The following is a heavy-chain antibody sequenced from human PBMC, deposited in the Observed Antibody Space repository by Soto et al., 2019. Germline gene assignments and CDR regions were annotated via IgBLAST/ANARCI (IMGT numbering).Heavy chain of an antibody. CDR1: GYTFTSYA. J-gene: IGHJ6*02. Sequence: ASVKVSCKASGYTFTSYAMRWARQAPGQRLEWMGWINAGNGNTKYSQKFQGRVTITRDTPASTAYMELSSLRSEDTAVYYCASSAVIAAYYYSGMDVWGQGTPVTVSS. CDR3: ASSAVIAAYYYSGMDV. CDR2: INAGNGNT. V-gene: IGHV1-3*01. D-gene: IGHD2-2*01.